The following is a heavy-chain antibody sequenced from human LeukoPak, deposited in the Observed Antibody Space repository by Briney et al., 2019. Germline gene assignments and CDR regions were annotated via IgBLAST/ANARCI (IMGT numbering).Heavy chain of an antibody. CDR3: ATPVYSNYEPKYGMDV. D-gene: IGHD4-11*01. J-gene: IGHJ6*02. CDR1: GGTFSSYA. CDR2: IIPILGIA. V-gene: IGHV1-69*04. Sequence: ASVKVSCKASGGTFSSYAISWVRQAPGQGLEWMGRIIPILGIANYAQKFQGRVTITADKSTSTAYMELSSLRSEDTAVYYCATPVYSNYEPKYGMDVWGQGTTVTVSS.